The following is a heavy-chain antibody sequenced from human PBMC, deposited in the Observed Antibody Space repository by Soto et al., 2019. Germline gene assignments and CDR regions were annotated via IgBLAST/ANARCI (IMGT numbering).Heavy chain of an antibody. J-gene: IGHJ6*02. CDR2: ISGSGGST. Sequence: GGSLRLSCAASGFTFSSYAMSWVRQAPGKGLEWVSAISGSGGSTYYADSVKGRFTISRDNSKNTLYLQMNSLRAEDTAVYYCAKPQYSYGYYYYYGMDVWGQGTTVTVSS. D-gene: IGHD5-18*01. V-gene: IGHV3-23*01. CDR3: AKPQYSYGYYYYYGMDV. CDR1: GFTFSSYA.